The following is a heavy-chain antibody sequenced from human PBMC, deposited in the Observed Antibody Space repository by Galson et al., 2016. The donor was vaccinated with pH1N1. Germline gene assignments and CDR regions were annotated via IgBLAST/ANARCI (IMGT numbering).Heavy chain of an antibody. CDR3: ARALRPVSIPSEALDI. CDR2: ISPYSGNT. V-gene: IGHV1-18*01. J-gene: IGHJ3*02. D-gene: IGHD2/OR15-2a*01. Sequence: SVKVSCKASGYTFTIYGISWVRQAPGQGLEWMGWISPYSGNTKYAQKVKGRVTMTTEKSTGTSYMELRSLTSDDTAVYFCARALRPVSIPSEALDIWGQGTMVTVAS. CDR1: GYTFTIYG.